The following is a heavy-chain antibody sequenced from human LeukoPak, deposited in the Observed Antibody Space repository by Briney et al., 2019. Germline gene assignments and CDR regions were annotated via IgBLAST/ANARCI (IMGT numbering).Heavy chain of an antibody. Sequence: SQTLSLTCAISGDSVSSNSAGWNWIRQSPSRGLEWLGRTYYRSKWYNEYAVSVTSRITINPDTSKNQFSLQLNSVTPEDTAVYYCAGTNSGNLEIWGQGTMVTVSS. J-gene: IGHJ3*02. CDR1: GDSVSSNSAG. CDR2: TYYRSKWYN. D-gene: IGHD1-26*01. CDR3: AGTNSGNLEI. V-gene: IGHV6-1*01.